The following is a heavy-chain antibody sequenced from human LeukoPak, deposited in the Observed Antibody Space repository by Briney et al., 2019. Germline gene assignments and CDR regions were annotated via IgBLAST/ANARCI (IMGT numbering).Heavy chain of an antibody. Sequence: ASVKVSCKASGYTFTSYGISWVRQAPGQGLEWMGWISAYNGNTNYAQKLQGRVTMTTDTSTSTAYMELRSLRSDDTAVYYCARAMMGATASYFDYWGQGTLVTVSS. CDR2: ISAYNGNT. J-gene: IGHJ4*02. CDR3: ARAMMGATASYFDY. D-gene: IGHD1-26*01. CDR1: GYTFTSYG. V-gene: IGHV1-18*01.